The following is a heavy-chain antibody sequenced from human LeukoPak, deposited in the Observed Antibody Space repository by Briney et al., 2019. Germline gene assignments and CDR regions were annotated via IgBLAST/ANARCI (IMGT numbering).Heavy chain of an antibody. CDR3: ARIQTSSIHYGLDV. CDR2: TRNKVNSYTT. Sequence: GGSLRLSCAVSGFTLSDYHMDWVRQAPGKGLEWVGRTRNKVNSYTTEYAASVRGRFTISRDDSKNSVNLQMDSLKTEDTAVYYCARIQTSSIHYGLDVWGQGTTVTVSS. V-gene: IGHV3-72*01. J-gene: IGHJ6*02. CDR1: GFTLSDYH.